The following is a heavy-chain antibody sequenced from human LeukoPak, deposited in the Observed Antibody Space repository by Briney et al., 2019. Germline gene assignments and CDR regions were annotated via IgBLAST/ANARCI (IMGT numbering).Heavy chain of an antibody. CDR3: ASLGGYYESSSYSQLDAFDI. CDR1: NGSISNYF. J-gene: IGHJ3*02. V-gene: IGHV4-59*01. CDR2: VHHSGTA. D-gene: IGHD3-22*01. Sequence: PSETLSLTCTVSNGSISNYFWSWIRPPPGEGLEWIGYVHHSGTANYNPSLMSRVNISIDTSEYRLSLKLSSVTAADTALYYCASLGGYYESSSYSQLDAFDIWGQGTVVTVSS.